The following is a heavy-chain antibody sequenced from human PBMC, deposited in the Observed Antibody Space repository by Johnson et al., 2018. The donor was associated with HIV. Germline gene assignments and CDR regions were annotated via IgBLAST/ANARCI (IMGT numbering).Heavy chain of an antibody. CDR2: IGTAGDT. CDR1: GFTFSSYA. J-gene: IGHJ3*02. Sequence: EVQLMESGGGLVQPGGSLRLSCAASGFTFSSYAMSWVRQAPGKGLEWVSGIGTAGDTYYPGSVKGRFTISRENAKNTLYLQMNSLRAEDTAVYYCAREGGYSGYEGVGHTNDAFDIWGQGTMVTVSS. D-gene: IGHD5-12*01. CDR3: AREGGYSGYEGVGHTNDAFDI. V-gene: IGHV3-23*01.